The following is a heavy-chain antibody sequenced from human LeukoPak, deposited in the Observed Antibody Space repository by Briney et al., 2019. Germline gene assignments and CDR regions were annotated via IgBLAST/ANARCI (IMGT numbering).Heavy chain of an antibody. CDR2: ISSSSSYI. V-gene: IGHV3-21*01. CDR3: ARSGRGGAFDI. CDR1: GFSFGTSG. Sequence: GGSLRLSCAASGFSFGTSGIHWVRQAPGKGLEWVSSISSSSSYIYYADSVKGRFTISRDNAKNSLYLQMNSLRAEDTAVYYCARSGRGGAFDIWGQGTMVTVSS. D-gene: IGHD1-26*01. J-gene: IGHJ3*02.